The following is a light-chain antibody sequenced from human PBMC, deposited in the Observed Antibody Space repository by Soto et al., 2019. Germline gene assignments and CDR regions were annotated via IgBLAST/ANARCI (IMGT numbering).Light chain of an antibody. CDR3: HQRSSWPLT. V-gene: IGKV3-11*01. Sequence: EIVLTQSPATLSLSPGERATLSCRASQSVSSYLAWYQQKPGQAPRLLIYDASNRATGIPARFSGSVSGTAFTLAIISLDPEDFSFYCYHQRSSWPLTFGQGTLPEIK. CDR1: QSVSSY. J-gene: IGKJ5*01. CDR2: DAS.